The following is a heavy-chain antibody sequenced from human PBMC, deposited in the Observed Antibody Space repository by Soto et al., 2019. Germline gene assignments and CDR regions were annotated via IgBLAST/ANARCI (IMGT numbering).Heavy chain of an antibody. CDR1: AGSRSSGGYS. D-gene: IGHD4-17*01. CDR2: IYWIGST. J-gene: IGHJ4*02. CDR3: ARSQDDYLIDY. Sequence: PLLMLPVTWPVVAGSRSSGGYSWSWHHQRPGKGLEWIGYIYWIGSTYYKPSLKSRVTISVDTSKNQFSLKLSSVTAADTAVYYCARSQDDYLIDYWGQGTLVTVSS. V-gene: IGHV4-30-4*01.